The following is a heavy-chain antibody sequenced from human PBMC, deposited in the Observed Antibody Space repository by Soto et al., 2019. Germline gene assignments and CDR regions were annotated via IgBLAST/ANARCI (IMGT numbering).Heavy chain of an antibody. V-gene: IGHV3-53*04. CDR1: GFSVSSTY. CDR2: IYSNENT. CDR3: ARANDCGADCYFFDC. J-gene: IGHJ4*02. Sequence: EVPLVESGGGLVQPGGSLRLSCEASGFSVSSTYMSWVRQAPGKGLEWVSVIYSNENTYYADSVKGRFTISRHNSKNTVYLQMNSLRAEDTAMYYCARANDCGADCYFFDCWGQGNLVTVSS. D-gene: IGHD2-21*02.